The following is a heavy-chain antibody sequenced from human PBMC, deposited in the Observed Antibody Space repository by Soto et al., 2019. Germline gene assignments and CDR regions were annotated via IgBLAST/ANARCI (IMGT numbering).Heavy chain of an antibody. J-gene: IGHJ6*02. V-gene: IGHV3-21*01. Sequence: EVQLVESGGGLVEPGGSLRLSCAPSGLTFTTYSMNWVRQAPGKGLEWVSSISSGSDYIYYSDSVKGRFTISSDNAKNSLYLQMKSLRADATAVYYCASNRNPSSKIPGMDVCGQGTTVTVS. D-gene: IGHD2-21*01. CDR3: ASNRNPSSKIPGMDV. CDR2: ISSGSDYI. CDR1: GLTFTTYS.